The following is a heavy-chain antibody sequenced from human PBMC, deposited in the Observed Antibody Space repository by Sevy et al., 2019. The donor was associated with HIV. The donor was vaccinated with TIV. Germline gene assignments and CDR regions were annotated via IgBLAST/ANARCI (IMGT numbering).Heavy chain of an antibody. CDR3: ARVDYGDYAFDY. D-gene: IGHD4-17*01. CDR2: IYYSGST. V-gene: IGHV4-59*01. Sequence: SETLSLTCTVSGGSISSYYWSWIRQPPGKGLEWIGYIYYSGSTNYNPSLKSRVTISADTSKNQFSLKLSSVTAADTAVYYCARVDYGDYAFDYWGQGTLVTVSS. J-gene: IGHJ4*02. CDR1: GGSISSYY.